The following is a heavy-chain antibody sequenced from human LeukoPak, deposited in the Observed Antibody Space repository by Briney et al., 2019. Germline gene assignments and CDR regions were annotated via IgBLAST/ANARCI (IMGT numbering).Heavy chain of an antibody. J-gene: IGHJ5*02. CDR3: AREPPLRFLEWLPSS. D-gene: IGHD3-3*01. CDR1: GFTVSSNY. Sequence: GGSLRLSCAASGFTVSSNYMSWVRQAPGKGLEWVSVIYSGGSTYYADSVKGRFTISRDNSKNTLYLQMNSLRAEDTAVYYCAREPPLRFLEWLPSSWGQGTLLTVSS. V-gene: IGHV3-53*01. CDR2: IYSGGST.